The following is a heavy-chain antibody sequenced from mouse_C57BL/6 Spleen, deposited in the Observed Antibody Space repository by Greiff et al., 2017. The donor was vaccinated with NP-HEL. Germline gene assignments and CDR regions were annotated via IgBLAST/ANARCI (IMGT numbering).Heavy chain of an antibody. CDR3: ARNYYGSSCYAMDY. J-gene: IGHJ4*01. CDR1: GFTFSDYG. Sequence: EVKLVESGGGLVKPGGSLKLSCAASGFTFSDYGMHWVRQAPEKGLEWVAYISSGSSTIYYADTVKGRFTISRDNAKNTLFLQMTSLRSEDTAMYYCARNYYGSSCYAMDYWGQGTSVTVSS. V-gene: IGHV5-17*01. D-gene: IGHD1-1*01. CDR2: ISSGSSTI.